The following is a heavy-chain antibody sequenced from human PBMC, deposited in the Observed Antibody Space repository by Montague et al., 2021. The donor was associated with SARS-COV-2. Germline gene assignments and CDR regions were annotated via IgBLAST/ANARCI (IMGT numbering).Heavy chain of an antibody. CDR3: ARRGRKLLPVATTIGGFDI. CDR1: GGSISSSNYY. D-gene: IGHD5-12*01. Sequence: SETLSLTCTVSGGSISSSNYYWDWIRQPPGKGLEWIGSIYDSGSTYYNPSLKSRVTISVDTSKNHFSLKLSSVTAADTAVYYCARRGRKLLPVATTIGGFDIGGQGTMVTVSP. CDR2: IYDSGST. J-gene: IGHJ3*02. V-gene: IGHV4-39*02.